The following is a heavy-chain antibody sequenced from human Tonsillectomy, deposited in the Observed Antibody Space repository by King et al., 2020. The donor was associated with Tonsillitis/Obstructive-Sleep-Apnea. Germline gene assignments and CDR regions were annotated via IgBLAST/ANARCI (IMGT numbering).Heavy chain of an antibody. CDR2: INSDGSST. CDR3: ARDPVVSISSGLNWFDP. Sequence: VQLVESGGGLVQPGGSLRLSCAASGFTFSSYWMHWVRQAPGKGLVWVSRINSDGSSTSYADSVKGRFTISRDNAKNTLYLQMNSLRAEDTAVYYCARDPVVSISSGLNWFDPWGQGTLATVSS. D-gene: IGHD6-19*01. CDR1: GFTFSSYW. J-gene: IGHJ5*02. V-gene: IGHV3-74*01.